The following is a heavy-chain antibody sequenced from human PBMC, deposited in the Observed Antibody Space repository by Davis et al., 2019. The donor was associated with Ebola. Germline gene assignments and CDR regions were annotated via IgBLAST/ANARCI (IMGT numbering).Heavy chain of an antibody. J-gene: IGHJ4*02. CDR2: ISSRSTTI. V-gene: IGHV3-48*04. D-gene: IGHD2-15*01. CDR1: GFTFSSYN. Sequence: GESLKISCAASGFTFSSYNMNWVRQTPGKGLEWVSYISSRSTTIYYADSVKGRFTISRDNAKNSLYLQMNSLRAEDTAVYYCARSIPGSRFRIDHWGQGTLVTVSS. CDR3: ARSIPGSRFRIDH.